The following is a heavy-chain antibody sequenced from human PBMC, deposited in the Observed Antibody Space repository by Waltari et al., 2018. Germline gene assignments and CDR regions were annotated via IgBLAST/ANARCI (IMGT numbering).Heavy chain of an antibody. Sequence: QVSLSESGPARVRPTQTLTLTCTSSGFSLKTTGMCVGWVRQPTGKALAWIALVDWHDSVYYNTSRKTRLTVSEDDSTGQGVLKVTNMGSVDRGTYFCARFFAGSGALDCWGQGLTVTVSS. D-gene: IGHD7-27*01. CDR1: GFSLKTTGMC. J-gene: IGHJ4*02. V-gene: IGHV2-70*20. CDR2: VDWHDSV. CDR3: ARFFAGSGALDC.